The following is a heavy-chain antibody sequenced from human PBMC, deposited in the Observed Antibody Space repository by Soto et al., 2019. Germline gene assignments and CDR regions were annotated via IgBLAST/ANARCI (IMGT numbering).Heavy chain of an antibody. D-gene: IGHD3-10*01. J-gene: IGHJ4*02. CDR1: GGSISSGGYY. V-gene: IGHV4-31*03. Sequence: QVQLQESGPGLVKPSQTLSLTCTVSGGSISSGGYYWSWIRQHPGKGLEWLGYIYYSGSTYYNPSLKSRVTISVDTSKNQFSLKLSSVTAADTDVYYCARVGKPLLRITMVRGVFDYWGQGTLVTVSS. CDR2: IYYSGST. CDR3: ARVGKPLLRITMVRGVFDY.